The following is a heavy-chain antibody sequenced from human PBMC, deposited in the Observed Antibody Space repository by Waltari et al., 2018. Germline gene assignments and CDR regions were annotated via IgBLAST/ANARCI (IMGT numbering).Heavy chain of an antibody. V-gene: IGHV4-39*01. Sequence: QLQLQESGPGLVKPSETLSLTCTVSGGSISTNYNWGWIRQPPGKGLEWMGNMQYRGSTFYNPSLESRVTISLDTWKNQFSLRLSSVGAADTAVECGGRIAFGDEGGYFQYWGQGTLVTVSS. J-gene: IGHJ1*01. CDR3: GRIAFGDEGGYFQY. CDR1: GGSISTNYN. D-gene: IGHD4-17*01. CDR2: MQYRGST.